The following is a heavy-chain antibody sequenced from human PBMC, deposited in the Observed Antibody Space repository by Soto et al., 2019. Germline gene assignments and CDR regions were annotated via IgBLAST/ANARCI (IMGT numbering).Heavy chain of an antibody. CDR2: ISGSGGST. J-gene: IGHJ4*02. CDR1: GFTFSSYA. Sequence: EVQLLESGGGLVQPGGSLRVSCAASGFTFSSYAMSWVRQAPGKGLEWVSGISGSGGSTYYADSVKGRFTISRDNSNNTLYLHMSSLRAEDTAGYNCAKDRFSFGSDGAPFDYWGQGALVTVSS. CDR3: AKDRFSFGSDGAPFDY. V-gene: IGHV3-23*01. D-gene: IGHD3-10*01.